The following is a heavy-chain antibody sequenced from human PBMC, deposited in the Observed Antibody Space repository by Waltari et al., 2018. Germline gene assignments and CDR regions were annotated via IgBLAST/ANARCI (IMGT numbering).Heavy chain of an antibody. J-gene: IGHJ4*02. CDR1: GGTFSSYA. D-gene: IGHD1-26*01. CDR2: FDPEDVET. Sequence: QVQLVQSGAEVKKPGSSVKVSCKASGGTFSSYAISWVRQAPGKGLEWMGGFDPEDVETIYAQKCQCRVTMTEYTSTDTAYMELSSLRSEDTAVYYCATSFGHYTGIVGASLDYWGQGTLVTVSS. CDR3: ATSFGHYTGIVGASLDY. V-gene: IGHV1-24*01.